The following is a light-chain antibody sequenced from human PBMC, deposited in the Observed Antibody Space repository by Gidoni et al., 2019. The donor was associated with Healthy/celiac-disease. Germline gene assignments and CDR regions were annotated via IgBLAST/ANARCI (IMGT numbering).Light chain of an antibody. CDR2: GKN. CDR1: SLRSYY. V-gene: IGLV3-19*01. CDR3: NSRDSSGNHLEV. Sequence: SSELTQDPAVSVXXGQTVRITCQGDSLRSYYASWYQQKPGQAPVLVIYGKNNRPSGIPDRFSGSSSGNTASLTXXGAQAEDEADYYCNSRDSSGNHLEVFGGGXKLTVL. J-gene: IGLJ2*01.